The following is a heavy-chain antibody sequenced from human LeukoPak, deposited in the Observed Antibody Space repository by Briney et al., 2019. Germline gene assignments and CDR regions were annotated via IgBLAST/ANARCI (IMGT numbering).Heavy chain of an antibody. J-gene: IGHJ4*02. CDR3: SRELH. CDR2: IYSGGTS. Sequence: PGGSLRLSCVASGFTVSSNYMSWVRQAPGKGLEWVSVIYSGGTSYYADSVKGRFTISRDNSKNTLFLQMNSLRAEDTAVDYCSRELHWGQGTLVTVSS. D-gene: IGHD1-26*01. V-gene: IGHV3-66*02. CDR1: GFTVSSNY.